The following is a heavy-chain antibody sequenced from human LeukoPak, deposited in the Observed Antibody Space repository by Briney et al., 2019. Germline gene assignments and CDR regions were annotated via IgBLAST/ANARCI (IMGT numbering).Heavy chain of an antibody. D-gene: IGHD3-10*01. V-gene: IGHV4-39*07. CDR1: GGSISTNTYY. J-gene: IGHJ4*02. CDR3: ARVTYNGYQHFDY. Sequence: PSETLSLTCIVSGGSISTNTYYWGWIRLPPGKGLEWIGEIHHRGTTYYNPSLRSRVTISVDTSKNQFSLRLTSVTAADTAVYCCARVTYNGYQHFDYWGQGNLVTVS. CDR2: IHHRGTT.